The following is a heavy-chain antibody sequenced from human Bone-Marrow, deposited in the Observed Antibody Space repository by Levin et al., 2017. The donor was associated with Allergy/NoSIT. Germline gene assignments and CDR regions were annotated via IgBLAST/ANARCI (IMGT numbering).Heavy chain of an antibody. D-gene: IGHD5-12*01. V-gene: IGHV3-7*01. CDR3: ARDRRYSAYDPFDS. CDR1: GFTFTSYW. J-gene: IGHJ4*02. Sequence: GGSLRLSCAASGFTFTSYWMTWVRQAPGKGLEWVANIKQDGSEKYYVDSVKGRFTISRDNAKNSLYLQMDSLRAEDTAVYYCARDRRYSAYDPFDSWGQGTLVTVSS. CDR2: IKQDGSEK.